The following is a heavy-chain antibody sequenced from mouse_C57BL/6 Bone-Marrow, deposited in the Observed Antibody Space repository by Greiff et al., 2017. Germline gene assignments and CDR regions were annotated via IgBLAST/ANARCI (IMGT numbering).Heavy chain of an antibody. CDR1: GYTFTSYW. Sequence: QVQLQQPGAELVRPGSSVKLSCKASGYTFTSYWMHWVKQRPIQGLEWIGNIDPSDSETHYNQKFKDKATLTVDKSSSTAYMQLSSLTSEASAVYYCARRGYGSSDYYAMDYWGQGTSVTVSS. D-gene: IGHD1-1*01. J-gene: IGHJ4*01. V-gene: IGHV1-52*01. CDR3: ARRGYGSSDYYAMDY. CDR2: IDPSDSET.